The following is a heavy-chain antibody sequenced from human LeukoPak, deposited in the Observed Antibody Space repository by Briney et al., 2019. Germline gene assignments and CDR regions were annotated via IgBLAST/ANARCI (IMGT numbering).Heavy chain of an antibody. D-gene: IGHD6-13*01. Sequence: GGSLRLSCAASGFTFSSYAISWVRQAPGRGLEWVSAISGSGGSTYYADSVKGRFTISRDNSKNTLYLQMNSLRAEDTAVYYCAKDHHGGAAASDYWGQGTLVTVSS. CDR1: GFTFSSYA. V-gene: IGHV3-23*01. CDR3: AKDHHGGAAASDY. J-gene: IGHJ4*02. CDR2: ISGSGGST.